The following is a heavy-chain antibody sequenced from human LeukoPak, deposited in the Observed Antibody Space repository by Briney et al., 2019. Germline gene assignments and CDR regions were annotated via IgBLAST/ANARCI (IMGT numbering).Heavy chain of an antibody. D-gene: IGHD1-26*01. CDR1: GFTFSNYA. J-gene: IGHJ4*02. CDR3: VKDRSGTYSFDY. V-gene: IGHV3-23*01. Sequence: GGSLRLSCAASGFTFSNYAMSWVRQAPGKGLEWVSAIDASGGSTAHADSVRGRFTISRDNSKNTLYLQMSSLRVEDMAVYHCVKDRSGTYSFDYWGLGTLVTVSS. CDR2: IDASGGST.